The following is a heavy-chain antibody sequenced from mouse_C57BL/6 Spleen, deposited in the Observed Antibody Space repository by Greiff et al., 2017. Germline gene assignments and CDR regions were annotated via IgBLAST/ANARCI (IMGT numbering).Heavy chain of an antibody. CDR3: AREGGYSNYFDY. J-gene: IGHJ2*01. CDR1: GFTFSDYY. D-gene: IGHD2-5*01. V-gene: IGHV5-16*01. Sequence: EVKLMESEGGLVQPGSSMKLSCTASGFTFSDYYMAWVRQVPEKGLEWVANINYDGSSTYYLDSLKSRFIISRDNAKNILYLQMSSLKSEDTATYYCAREGGYSNYFDYWGQGTTRTVSS. CDR2: INYDGSST.